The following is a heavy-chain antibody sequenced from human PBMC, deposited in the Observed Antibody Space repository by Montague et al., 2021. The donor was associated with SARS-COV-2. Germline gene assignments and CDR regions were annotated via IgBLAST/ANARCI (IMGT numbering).Heavy chain of an antibody. CDR2: IYYSGST. CDR3: ARVDSLVSFDY. CDR1: GGSISSYY. Sequence: SETLSPTCTVSGGSISSYYWSWIRQPPGKGLEWIGYIYYSGSTNYNPSLKSRVTISVDTSKNQFSLKLSSVTAADTAVYYCARVDSLVSFDYWGQGTLVTVSS. J-gene: IGHJ4*02. D-gene: IGHD2-2*03. V-gene: IGHV4-59*01.